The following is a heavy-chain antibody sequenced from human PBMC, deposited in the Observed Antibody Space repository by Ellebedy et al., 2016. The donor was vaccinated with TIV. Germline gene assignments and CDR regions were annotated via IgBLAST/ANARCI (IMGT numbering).Heavy chain of an antibody. V-gene: IGHV3-48*01. CDR3: ARDQGYSSSWLTD. J-gene: IGHJ4*02. Sequence: GESLKISCAASGFTFSDYTMNWVRQAPGKGLEWVSYISTSSTTIYYADSVKGRFTISRDDAKNSLYLQMNSLRAEDTAVYYCARDQGYSSSWLTDWGQGTLVTVSS. D-gene: IGHD6-13*01. CDR1: GFTFSDYT. CDR2: ISTSSTTI.